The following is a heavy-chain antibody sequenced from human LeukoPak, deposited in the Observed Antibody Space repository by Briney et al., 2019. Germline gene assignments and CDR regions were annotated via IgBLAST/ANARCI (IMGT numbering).Heavy chain of an antibody. V-gene: IGHV3-23*01. D-gene: IGHD3-22*01. CDR3: AKEGGYYYDSSGYYGMDV. Sequence: GGSLRLSCAASGFTFSSYAMSWVRQAPGKGLEWVSAISGSGGSTYYADSVKGRFTISRDNSKNTLYLQMNSLRAEDTAVYYCAKEGGYYYDSSGYYGMDVWGQGTTVTVSS. CDR1: GFTFSSYA. J-gene: IGHJ6*02. CDR2: ISGSGGST.